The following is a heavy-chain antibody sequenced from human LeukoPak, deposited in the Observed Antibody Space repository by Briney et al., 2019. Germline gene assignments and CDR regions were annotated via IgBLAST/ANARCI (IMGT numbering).Heavy chain of an antibody. CDR2: IYPGDSDT. Sequence: GESLKISCKGSGYSFTSYWIGWVRQMPGKGLEWMGIIYPGDSDTRYSPSFQGQVTISADKSISTAYLQWSSLKASDTAMYYCARPHYYDSSGYQITDYWGQGTLVTVSS. J-gene: IGHJ4*02. D-gene: IGHD3-22*01. CDR3: ARPHYYDSSGYQITDY. V-gene: IGHV5-51*01. CDR1: GYSFTSYW.